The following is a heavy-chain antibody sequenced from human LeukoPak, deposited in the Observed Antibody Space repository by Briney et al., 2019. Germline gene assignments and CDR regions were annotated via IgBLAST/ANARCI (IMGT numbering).Heavy chain of an antibody. J-gene: IGHJ4*02. CDR2: IYHSGST. CDR3: ARDLVSGWYNY. V-gene: IGHV4-38-2*02. D-gene: IGHD6-19*01. Sequence: PSETLSLTCAVSGCSISRGYYWGWIRQPPGKGLEWVGSIYHSGSTYHNPSLKSRVTISVDTSKNQFTLKLSSVTAADTAVYYCARDLVSGWYNYWGQGTLVTVSS. CDR1: GCSISRGYY.